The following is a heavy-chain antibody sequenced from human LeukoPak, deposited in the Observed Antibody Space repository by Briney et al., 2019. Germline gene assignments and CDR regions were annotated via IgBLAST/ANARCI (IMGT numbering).Heavy chain of an antibody. CDR3: AKEGRYYGSGSYSYFDY. CDR1: GFSFSNYE. Sequence: GGSLRLSCAASGFSFSNYEMNWVRQAPGKGLEWVSYISSRSETIHYADSVKGRFTISRDDAKNSLYLQMNSLRAEDTAVYYCAKEGRYYGSGSYSYFDYWGQGTLVTVSS. CDR2: ISSRSETI. J-gene: IGHJ4*02. D-gene: IGHD3-10*01. V-gene: IGHV3-48*03.